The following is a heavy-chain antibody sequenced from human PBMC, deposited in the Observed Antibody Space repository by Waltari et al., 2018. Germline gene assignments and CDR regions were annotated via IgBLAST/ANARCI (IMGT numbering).Heavy chain of an antibody. CDR3: ARLEGMDV. CDR2: IYHSGRT. CDR1: GGSISSSSYY. D-gene: IGHD1-1*01. V-gene: IGHV4-39*07. J-gene: IGHJ6*02. Sequence: QLQLQESGPGLVKPSETLSLTCTVSGGSISSSSYYWGWIRQPPGKGLEWIGSIYHSGRTYYNPSRKSRVTISVDTSKNQFSLKLSSVTAADTAVYYCARLEGMDVWGQGTTVTVSS.